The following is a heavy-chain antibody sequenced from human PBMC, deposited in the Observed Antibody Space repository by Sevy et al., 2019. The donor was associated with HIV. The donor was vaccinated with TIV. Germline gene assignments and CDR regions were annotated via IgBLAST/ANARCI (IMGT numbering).Heavy chain of an antibody. V-gene: IGHV3-15*01. J-gene: IGHJ1*01. CDR3: ATGGSLFQH. D-gene: IGHD3-16*01. CDR2: VKSKTEGGTT. Sequence: GGSLRLSCAASGFNFSNVWMSWIRQAPGKGLEGVGQVKSKTEGGTTDYAAPVRGRLAISRDDSKNTLYLEMTSLKTEDTAVYYCATGGSLFQHWGQGTLVTVSS. CDR1: GFNFSNVW.